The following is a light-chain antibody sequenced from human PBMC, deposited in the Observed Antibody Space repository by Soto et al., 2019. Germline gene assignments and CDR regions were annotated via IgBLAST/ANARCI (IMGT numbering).Light chain of an antibody. J-gene: IGKJ1*01. V-gene: IGKV3-20*01. Sequence: EVELTQSPATLSLSPRQRATLSCRASHSVDTSNVAWYQQRPGQAPRILIYGASNRAAGIPDRFSGSGSGTDFTLTNISLDPEASAVYHCHQYGSSWCAFGHGTKVEI. CDR1: HSVDTSN. CDR2: GAS. CDR3: HQYGSSWCA.